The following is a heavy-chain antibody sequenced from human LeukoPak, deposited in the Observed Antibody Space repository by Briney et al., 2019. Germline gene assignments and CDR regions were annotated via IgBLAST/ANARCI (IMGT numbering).Heavy chain of an antibody. CDR1: EFTFGDYA. CDR3: TKGTGGNY. Sequence: PEGSLRLSCVAAEFTFGDYAMSWVRQAPGKGLEWVGFIRSKVHGGTTDYAASVKDRFTISRDDSKSIAYLQMNSLKTEDTAVYYCTKGTGGNYWGQGTLVTVSS. CDR2: IRSKVHGGTT. V-gene: IGHV3-49*04. J-gene: IGHJ4*02. D-gene: IGHD1-14*01.